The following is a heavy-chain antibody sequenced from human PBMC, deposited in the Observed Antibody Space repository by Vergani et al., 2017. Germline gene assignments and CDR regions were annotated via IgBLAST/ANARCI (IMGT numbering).Heavy chain of an antibody. Sequence: QVQLVESGGGVVQPGRSLRLSCAASGFTFSSYAMHWVRQAPGKGLEWVAVISYDGSNKYYADSVKGRFTISRDNSKNTLYLQMNSLRAEDTAVYYCARFGAWDSSGYPYYYYYYYMDVWGKGTTVTVSS. CDR3: ARFGAWDSSGYPYYYYYYYMDV. D-gene: IGHD3-22*01. CDR1: GFTFSSYA. CDR2: ISYDGSNK. V-gene: IGHV3-30*04. J-gene: IGHJ6*03.